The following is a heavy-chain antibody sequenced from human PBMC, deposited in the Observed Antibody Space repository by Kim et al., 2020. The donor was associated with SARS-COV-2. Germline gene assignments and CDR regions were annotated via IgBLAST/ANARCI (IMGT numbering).Heavy chain of an antibody. CDR3: ASLYDSSGYYSQYYFDY. CDR1: GGSISSSSYY. V-gene: IGHV4-39*01. Sequence: SETLSLTCTVSGGSISSSSYYWGWIRQPPGKGLEWIGSIYYSGSTYYNPSLKSRVTISVDTSKNQFSLKLSSVTAADTAVYYCASLYDSSGYYSQYYFDYWGQGTLVTVSS. CDR2: IYYSGST. D-gene: IGHD3-22*01. J-gene: IGHJ4*02.